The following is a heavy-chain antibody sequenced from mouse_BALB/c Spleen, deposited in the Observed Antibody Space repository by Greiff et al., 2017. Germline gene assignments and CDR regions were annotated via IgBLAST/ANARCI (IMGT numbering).Heavy chain of an antibody. D-gene: IGHD1-1*01. CDR1: GYTFTSYT. V-gene: IGHV1-4*02. CDR2: INPSSGYT. Sequence: VQGVESAAELARPGASVKMSCKASGYTFTSYTMHWVKQRPGQGLEWIGYINPSSGYTEYNQKFKDKTTLTADKSSSTAYMQLSSLTSEDSAVYYCARIPSYYGSSYYAMDYWGQGTSVTVSS. J-gene: IGHJ4*01. CDR3: ARIPSYYGSSYYAMDY.